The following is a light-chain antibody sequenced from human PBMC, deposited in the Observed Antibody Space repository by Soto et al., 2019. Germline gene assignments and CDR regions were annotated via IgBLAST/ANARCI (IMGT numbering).Light chain of an antibody. Sequence: QSALTQPASVSGSPGQSITISCTGTSIDVGAYNYVSWYQQPPGEAPKLMIYEVTDRPSGVSNRVSGSKSGNTASLTISGLQAEDEADYYCSSYTSSDTLVFGTGTKLTVL. V-gene: IGLV2-14*01. CDR2: EVT. CDR1: SIDVGAYNY. J-gene: IGLJ1*01. CDR3: SSYTSSDTLV.